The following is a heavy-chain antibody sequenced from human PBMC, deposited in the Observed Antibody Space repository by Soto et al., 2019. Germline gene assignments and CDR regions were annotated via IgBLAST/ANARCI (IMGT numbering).Heavy chain of an antibody. D-gene: IGHD3-3*02. CDR2: ISSSSSYI. J-gene: IGHJ5*02. CDR1: GFTFSSYS. V-gene: IGHV3-21*01. Sequence: EVQLVESGGGLVKPGGSLRLSCAASGFTFSSYSMNWVRQAPGKGLEWVSSISSSSSYIYYADSVKGRFTISRDNAKNSLYLQMNSLRAEDTAVYYCARENSIFGVVIHQGFVDPWGQGTLVTVSS. CDR3: ARENSIFGVVIHQGFVDP.